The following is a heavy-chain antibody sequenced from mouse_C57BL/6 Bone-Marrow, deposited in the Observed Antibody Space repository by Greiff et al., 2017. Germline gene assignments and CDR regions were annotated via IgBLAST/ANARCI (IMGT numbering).Heavy chain of an antibody. CDR3: ARGAYDGVYYFDY. J-gene: IGHJ2*01. V-gene: IGHV1-61*01. D-gene: IGHD2-3*01. CDR2: IYPSDSET. Sequence: QVQLKQPGAELVRPGSSVKLSCKASGYTFTSYWMDWVKQRPGQGLEWIGNIYPSDSETHYNQKFKDKATLTVDKSSSTAYMQLSSLTSEDSAVYYCARGAYDGVYYFDYWGQGTTLTVSS. CDR1: GYTFTSYW.